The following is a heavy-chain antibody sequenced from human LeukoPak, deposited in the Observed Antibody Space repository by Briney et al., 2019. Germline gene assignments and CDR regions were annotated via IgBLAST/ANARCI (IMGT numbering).Heavy chain of an antibody. D-gene: IGHD1-26*01. V-gene: IGHV6-1*01. J-gene: IGHJ4*02. CDR1: GDSVSSNSAA. CDR2: TYYRSKWYN. Sequence: SQTLSLTCAISGDSVSSNSAAWNWIRQSPSRGLEWLGRTYYRSKWYNDYAVSVKSRITINPDTSKNQFSLQLNSVTPEDTAVYYCASARVEATSRSYYFDYWGQGTLVTVSS. CDR3: ASARVEATSRSYYFDY.